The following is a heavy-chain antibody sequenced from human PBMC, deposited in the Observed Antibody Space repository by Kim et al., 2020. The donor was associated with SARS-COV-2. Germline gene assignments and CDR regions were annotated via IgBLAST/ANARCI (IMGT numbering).Heavy chain of an antibody. Sequence: NDAQKFQGRVTITADESTSTAYMELSSLRSEDTAVYYCAVLPRGYSYDFDYWGQGTLVTVSS. D-gene: IGHD5-18*01. V-gene: IGHV1-69*01. CDR3: AVLPRGYSYDFDY. J-gene: IGHJ4*02.